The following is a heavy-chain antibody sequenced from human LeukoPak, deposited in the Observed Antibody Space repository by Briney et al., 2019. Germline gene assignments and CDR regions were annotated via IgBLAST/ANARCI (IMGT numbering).Heavy chain of an antibody. V-gene: IGHV4-30-2*01. CDR1: GGSISSGGYY. Sequence: SQTLSLTCTVSGGSISSGGYYWSWIRQPPGKGLEWIGYIYHSGSTYYNPSLKSRVTISVDRSKDQFSLKLSSVTAADTAVYYCARDAGTTASDYWGQGTLVTVSS. J-gene: IGHJ4*02. CDR3: ARDAGTTASDY. CDR2: IYHSGST. D-gene: IGHD4-17*01.